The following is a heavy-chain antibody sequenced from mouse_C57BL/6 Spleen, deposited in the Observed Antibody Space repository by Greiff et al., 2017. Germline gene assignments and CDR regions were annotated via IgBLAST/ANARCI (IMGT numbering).Heavy chain of an antibody. CDR1: GFNIKDYY. Sequence: EVLLLQSGAELVKPGASVKLSCTASGFNIKDYYMHWVKQRTEQGLEWIGRIDPDDGETKYAPNLQGKATITADTSSNTAYLQLSSLTSEDTAVYYCARDSSGYRFAYWGQGTLVTVSA. D-gene: IGHD3-2*02. CDR2: IDPDDGET. CDR3: ARDSSGYRFAY. J-gene: IGHJ3*01. V-gene: IGHV14-2*01.